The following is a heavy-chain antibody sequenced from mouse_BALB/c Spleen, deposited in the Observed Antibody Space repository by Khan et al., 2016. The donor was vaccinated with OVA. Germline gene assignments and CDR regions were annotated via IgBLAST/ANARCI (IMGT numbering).Heavy chain of an antibody. V-gene: IGHV3-2*02. J-gene: IGHJ1*01. D-gene: IGHD1-1*01. CDR3: ARRYYCGHWYFDV. CDR2: IRYSGST. CDR1: GYSITTDYA. Sequence: EVKLLESGPGLVKPSQSLSLTCTVTGYSITTDYAWNWIRQFPGNKLEWMGYIRYSGSTSYHPSLKSRFSIIRDTSKHQFFLQLNSVTTEDTATYFCARRYYCGHWYFDVWGAGTTVTVSS.